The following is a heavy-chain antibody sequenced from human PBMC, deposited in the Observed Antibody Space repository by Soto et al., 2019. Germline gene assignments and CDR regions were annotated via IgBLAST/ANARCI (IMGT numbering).Heavy chain of an antibody. CDR1: GGSISSYY. Sequence: PSETLSLTCTVSGGSISSYYWNWIRQAPGEGLESIGYIYHFGSTYYNPSLKSRVTISVDTSKNQFSLKLSSVTAADTAVYYCATSNWFDPWGQGTLVTVSS. CDR3: ATSNWFDP. V-gene: IGHV4-59*04. D-gene: IGHD2-2*01. CDR2: IYHFGST. J-gene: IGHJ5*02.